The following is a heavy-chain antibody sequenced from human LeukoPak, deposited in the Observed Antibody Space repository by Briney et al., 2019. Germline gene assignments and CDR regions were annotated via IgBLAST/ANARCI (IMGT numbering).Heavy chain of an antibody. V-gene: IGHV3-11*01. J-gene: IGHJ5*02. D-gene: IGHD6-19*01. CDR3: ARTQQWLVLGFDP. CDR1: GFTFSDYY. Sequence: GGSLRLSCAASGFTFSDYYMSWIRQAPGKGREWLSYISSNGRTIYYADSVKGRFTISRDNARKSVYLQMNSLRAEDTAIYYCARTQQWLVLGFDPWGQGTLVTVSS. CDR2: ISSNGRTI.